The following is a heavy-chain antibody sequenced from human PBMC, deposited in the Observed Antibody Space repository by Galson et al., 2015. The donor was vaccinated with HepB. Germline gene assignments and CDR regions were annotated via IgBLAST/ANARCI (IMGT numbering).Heavy chain of an antibody. J-gene: IGHJ4*02. Sequence: SETLSLTCIVSGGSISGSTYYWAWIRQPPGQGLEWIGSIHYSGTAYHNPSLKSRVTISADTSNNQFSLKLSSVTAADTAVYYCAREMATITDYFDFWGQGIRVTVSS. D-gene: IGHD5-24*01. CDR3: AREMATITDYFDF. CDR1: GGSISGSTYY. V-gene: IGHV4-39*02. CDR2: IHYSGTA.